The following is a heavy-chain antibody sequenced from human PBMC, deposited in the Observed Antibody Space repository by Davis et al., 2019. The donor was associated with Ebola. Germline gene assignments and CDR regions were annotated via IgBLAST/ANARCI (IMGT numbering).Heavy chain of an antibody. Sequence: GESLKISCAASGFTFSNYGMHWVRQAPGKGLEWVALLWYDGSNKYYADSVKGRFTISRDNSKSTLYLQMNSLRAEDTAVYYCARDRVGGYSYGYMGYWGQGTLVTVSS. CDR2: LWYDGSNK. V-gene: IGHV3-33*01. CDR3: ARDRVGGYSYGYMGY. D-gene: IGHD5-18*01. J-gene: IGHJ4*02. CDR1: GFTFSNYG.